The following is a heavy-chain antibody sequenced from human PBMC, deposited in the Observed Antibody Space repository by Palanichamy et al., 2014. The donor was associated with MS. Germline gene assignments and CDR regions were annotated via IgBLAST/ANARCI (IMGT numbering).Heavy chain of an antibody. CDR2: FSGSGDTT. CDR1: GFTFSDHV. Sequence: EVQLLESGGGLAQPGGSLRLSCAASGFTFSDHVMSWVRQAPGKGLEWVSCFSGSGDTTYYADSVKGRFTISRDKSKNTLYLQMDSLRAEDTAIYFCAARHALDPWGQGTLVTVSS. CDR3: AARHALDP. J-gene: IGHJ5*02. V-gene: IGHV3-23*01.